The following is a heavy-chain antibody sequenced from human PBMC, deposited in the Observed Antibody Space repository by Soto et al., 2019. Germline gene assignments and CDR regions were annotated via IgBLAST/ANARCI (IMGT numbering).Heavy chain of an antibody. D-gene: IGHD5-12*01. CDR1: GGSFSGYY. CDR2: INHSGST. Sequence: QVQLQQWGAGLLKPSETLSLTCAVYGGSFSGYYWSWIRQPPGKGLEWIGEINHSGSTNYNPSLKSRVTISVDTSKNQFSLKLSSVTAADTAVYYCARGLSGYDYRYYDYGMDVWGQGTTVTVSS. V-gene: IGHV4-34*01. CDR3: ARGLSGYDYRYYDYGMDV. J-gene: IGHJ6*02.